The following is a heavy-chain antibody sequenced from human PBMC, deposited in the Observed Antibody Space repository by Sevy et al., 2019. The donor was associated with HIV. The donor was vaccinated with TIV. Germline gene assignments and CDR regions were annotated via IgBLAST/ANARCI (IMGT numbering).Heavy chain of an antibody. J-gene: IGHJ3*02. Sequence: GGSLRLSCAASGFTLSSFWMTWVRQAPGKGLEWVANIKEDGSDKNYLDAVKGRFTISSDNAKNSLYLQMDSLRAEAKAVYYCAGDKNHYDRSVYYDAFDIWGQGTIVTVSS. D-gene: IGHD3-22*01. CDR3: AGDKNHYDRSVYYDAFDI. V-gene: IGHV3-7*03. CDR1: GFTLSSFW. CDR2: IKEDGSDK.